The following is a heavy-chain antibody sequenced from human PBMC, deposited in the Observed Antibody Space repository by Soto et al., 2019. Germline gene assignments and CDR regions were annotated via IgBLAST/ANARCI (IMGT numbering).Heavy chain of an antibody. V-gene: IGHV6-1*01. J-gene: IGHJ6*02. CDR3: ARELGKAVAGTYYYYYGMDV. Sequence: SQTLSLTCAISGDSVSSNSATWNWIRQSPSRGLEWLGRTYYRSKWYGDYAVSVKSRITINPDTSKNQFSLQLNSVTPEDTAVYYCARELGKAVAGTYYYYYGMDVWGQGTTVTVSS. CDR1: GDSVSSNSAT. D-gene: IGHD6-19*01. CDR2: TYYRSKWYG.